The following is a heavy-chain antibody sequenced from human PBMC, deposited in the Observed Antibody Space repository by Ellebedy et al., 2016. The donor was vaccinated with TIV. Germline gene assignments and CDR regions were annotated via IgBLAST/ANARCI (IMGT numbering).Heavy chain of an antibody. D-gene: IGHD3-9*01. J-gene: IGHJ5*02. V-gene: IGHV4-59*08. CDR2: INYNGRT. CDR1: SDSISSFY. Sequence: MPSETLSLTCKVSSDSISSFYWTWIRQPPGKGLQWIGDINYNGRTNYRPSLKSRVTISIDTSKNQISLQLNSVTAADTAVYYCARLNYDILTGSGDWFDPWGQGTLVTASS. CDR3: ARLNYDILTGSGDWFDP.